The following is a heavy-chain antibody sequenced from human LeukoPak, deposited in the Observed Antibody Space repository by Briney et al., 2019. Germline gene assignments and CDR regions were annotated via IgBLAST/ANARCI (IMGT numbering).Heavy chain of an antibody. CDR1: GFTFSSYG. Sequence: GGSLRLSCAASGFTFSSYGMHWVRQAPGKGLEWVAFIRYDGSNKYYADSVKGRFTISRDNSKNTLYLQMNSLRAEDTAVYYCAKDRIVATIKGSYYFDYWGQGTLVTVSS. J-gene: IGHJ4*02. D-gene: IGHD5-12*01. V-gene: IGHV3-30*02. CDR3: AKDRIVATIKGSYYFDY. CDR2: IRYDGSNK.